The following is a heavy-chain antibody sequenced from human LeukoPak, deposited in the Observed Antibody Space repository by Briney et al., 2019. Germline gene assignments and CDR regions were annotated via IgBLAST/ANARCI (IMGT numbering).Heavy chain of an antibody. CDR3: ARDLDYGDYVYGY. V-gene: IGHV3-66*02. Sequence: GGSLRLSCAASGFTVSSNYMSWVRQAPGKGLEWVSVIYSGDSTYYADSVKGRFTISRDNSKNTLYLQMNSLRAEDTAVYYCARDLDYGDYVYGYWGQGTLVTVSS. CDR1: GFTVSSNY. D-gene: IGHD4-17*01. CDR2: IYSGDST. J-gene: IGHJ4*02.